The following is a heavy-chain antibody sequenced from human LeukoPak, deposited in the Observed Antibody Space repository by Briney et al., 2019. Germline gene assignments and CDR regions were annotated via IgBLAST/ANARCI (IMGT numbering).Heavy chain of an antibody. CDR1: GFTFSNYW. Sequence: GGSLRLSRAASGFTFSNYWMIWVRQAPGKGLEWVGNIKQDGSEKRYADSVRGRFSISRDNAQTSLYLQMNSLRAEDTAVYYCARASDPWLQLTWGQGTLVTVSS. D-gene: IGHD5-24*01. CDR3: ARASDPWLQLT. V-gene: IGHV3-7*05. J-gene: IGHJ5*02. CDR2: IKQDGSEK.